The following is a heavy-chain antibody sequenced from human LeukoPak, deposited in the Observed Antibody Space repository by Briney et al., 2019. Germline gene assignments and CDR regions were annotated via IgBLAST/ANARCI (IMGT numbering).Heavy chain of an antibody. D-gene: IGHD6-13*01. Sequence: GGSLRLSCAASGFPVSRNYVAWVRQAPGKGLEWVSVIHSDGTTYYADSVKGRFTISRDSSKNTLNLQMNSLRAEDTAVYFCARAPYSTTYFFDYWGQGALVTVSS. CDR2: IHSDGTT. CDR3: ARAPYSTTYFFDY. CDR1: GFPVSRNY. J-gene: IGHJ4*02. V-gene: IGHV3-66*01.